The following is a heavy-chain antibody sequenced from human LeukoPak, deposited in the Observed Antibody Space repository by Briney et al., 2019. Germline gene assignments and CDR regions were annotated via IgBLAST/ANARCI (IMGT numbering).Heavy chain of an antibody. D-gene: IGHD1-26*01. V-gene: IGHV4-39*02. CDR1: GDSISSSSYY. CDR3: AREMGATDAFDI. J-gene: IGHJ3*02. Sequence: SETLSLTCTVSGDSISSSSYYWGWIRQPPGKGLEWIGSIYYSGSTYYNPSLKSRVTISVDTSKNQFSLKLSSVTAADTAVYYCAREMGATDAFDIWGQGTMVTVSS. CDR2: IYYSGST.